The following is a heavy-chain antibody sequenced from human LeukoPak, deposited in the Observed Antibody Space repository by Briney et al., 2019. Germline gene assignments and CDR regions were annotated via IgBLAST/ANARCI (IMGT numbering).Heavy chain of an antibody. CDR2: VTGSGGGT. J-gene: IGHJ3*02. D-gene: IGHD5-12*01. V-gene: IGHV3-23*01. CDR3: GKRSSGAYDM. CDR1: GFTFNTYA. Sequence: GGSLRLSCAASGFTFNTYAMSWVRQAPGKGREWVSTVTGSGGGTSYADSVRGRFTISRDNSKNTLYLQMNSLRAEDTAVYYCGKRSSGAYDMWGQGTMVTVSS.